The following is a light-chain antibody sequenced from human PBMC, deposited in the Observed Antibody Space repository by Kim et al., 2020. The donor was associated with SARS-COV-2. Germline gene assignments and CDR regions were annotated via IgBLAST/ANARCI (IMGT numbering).Light chain of an antibody. J-gene: IGLJ1*01. CDR3: SSRDGDSYHHV. Sequence: ALGQTVRITCQGDSLRKNFATWYQQKPGQAPVLVFYGRNFRPSGIPDRFSGSNPDNTASLTITGAQAGDEADYYCSSRDGDSYHHVFGAGTKVTVL. V-gene: IGLV3-19*01. CDR1: SLRKNF. CDR2: GRN.